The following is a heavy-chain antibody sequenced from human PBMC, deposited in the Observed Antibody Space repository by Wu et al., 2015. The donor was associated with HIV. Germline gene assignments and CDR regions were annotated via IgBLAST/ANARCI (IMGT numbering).Heavy chain of an antibody. Sequence: QVQLVQSGAEVKKPGSSVRVSCKASGGTFSSFAISWVRQAPGQGLEWMGGIIPMFGAANYAQRFQGRVTITTDESTTTAYMELTSLRSEDTAVYYCARLSYYYDSSVYNGPYFQHWGQGTLVTVSS. D-gene: IGHD3-22*01. J-gene: IGHJ1*01. V-gene: IGHV1-69*05. CDR1: GGTFSSFA. CDR2: IIPMFGAA. CDR3: ARLSYYYDSSVYNGPYFQH.